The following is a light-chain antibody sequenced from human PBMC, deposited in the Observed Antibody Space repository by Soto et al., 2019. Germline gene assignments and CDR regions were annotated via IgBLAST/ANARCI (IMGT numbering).Light chain of an antibody. Sequence: EIVLTQSPGTLSLSPGERATLSCRAGQSVNSNYLAWYQQRPGQAPRLLIYAASNRVTGIPDRFSGSGSGTGFTLAISRLEPEDFAVYDCQQYGSSVRTFGQGTKVELK. CDR3: QQYGSSVRT. J-gene: IGKJ1*01. CDR2: AAS. CDR1: QSVNSNY. V-gene: IGKV3-20*01.